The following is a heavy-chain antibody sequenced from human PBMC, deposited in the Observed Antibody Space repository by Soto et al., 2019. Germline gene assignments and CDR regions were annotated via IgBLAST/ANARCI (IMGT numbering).Heavy chain of an antibody. CDR2: ISGSGADS. D-gene: IGHD3-16*01. CDR3: AKITGVLARTGGAFDI. CDR1: GFTFSRYA. Sequence: EVQLLESGGGLVQPGGSLRLSCAASGFTFSRYAMSWVRQAPGKGLERVSAISGSGADSYDADSVKGRFIISRDNSKNTLSLQMNSLRADDTDVYYFAKITGVLARTGGAFDICGQGTMGSVAS. V-gene: IGHV3-23*01. J-gene: IGHJ3*02.